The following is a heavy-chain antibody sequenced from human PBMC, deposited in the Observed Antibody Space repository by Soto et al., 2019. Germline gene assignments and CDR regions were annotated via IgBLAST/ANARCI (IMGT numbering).Heavy chain of an antibody. CDR1: GFTFCNYG. J-gene: IGHJ6*02. CDR3: ARSTSSTLSYYYGMDV. Sequence: QVQVVESGGGVVQPGRSLRLSCAASGFTFCNYGMHWVRQAPGKGLEWVTVISFDGSNKYYADSVKGRFTVSRDNSENTLSLQINSLRGEDTAVYYCARSTSSTLSYYYGMDVWGQGTTVTVSS. V-gene: IGHV3-30*03. CDR2: ISFDGSNK. D-gene: IGHD6-6*01.